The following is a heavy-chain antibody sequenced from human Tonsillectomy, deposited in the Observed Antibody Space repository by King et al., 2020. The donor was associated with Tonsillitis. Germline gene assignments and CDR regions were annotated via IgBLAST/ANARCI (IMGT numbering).Heavy chain of an antibody. J-gene: IGHJ3*02. CDR1: GGSFSGYY. V-gene: IGHV4-34*01. D-gene: IGHD1-26*01. CDR3: ARDGAGSMTAFDI. CDR2: INHSGST. Sequence: VQLQQWGAGLLKPSETLSLTCAVYGGSFSGYYWSWIRQPPGKGLEWIGEINHSGSTNYNPSLKSRVTISVDTSKNQFSLKLISVTAADTAVYYGARDGAGSMTAFDIWGQGTMVTVSS.